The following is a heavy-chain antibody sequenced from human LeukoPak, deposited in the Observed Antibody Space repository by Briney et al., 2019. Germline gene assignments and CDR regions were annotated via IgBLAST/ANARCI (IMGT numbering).Heavy chain of an antibody. CDR2: VNPTAGSR. Sequence: GASVKVSCRASGHTFTDYYLHWVRQPPGQGLQWMGMVNPTAGSRAYAHDFQDRVTMTRDTSTSTVYMELYSLRSEDTAMYYCARDLTNWGQGTLVTVSS. V-gene: IGHV1-46*03. CDR1: GHTFTDYY. J-gene: IGHJ4*02. CDR3: ARDLTN.